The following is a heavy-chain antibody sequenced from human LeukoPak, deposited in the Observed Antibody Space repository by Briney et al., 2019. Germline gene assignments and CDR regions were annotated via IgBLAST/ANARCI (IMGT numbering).Heavy chain of an antibody. Sequence: SGGSLRLSCAASGFTFGSYEMNWVRQSPGKGLEWLSYISTSGSTIMYAGSVKGRLTISIDNGNNSLYLHLHSLRAEDTAVYYCARAHRGSYHRYFDHWGQGTVVTVSS. CDR3: ARAHRGSYHRYFDH. J-gene: IGHJ4*02. CDR1: GFTFGSYE. V-gene: IGHV3-48*03. CDR2: ISTSGSTI. D-gene: IGHD1-26*01.